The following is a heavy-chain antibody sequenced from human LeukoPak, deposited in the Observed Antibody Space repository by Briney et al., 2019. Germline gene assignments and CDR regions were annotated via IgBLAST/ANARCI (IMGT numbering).Heavy chain of an antibody. J-gene: IGHJ4*02. CDR1: GFSFGSYA. CDR3: AKEGGGRTFDY. CDR2: IRYDGSDT. Sequence: GGSLRLSCAASGFSFGSYAMHWVRQAPGKGLDWVAFIRYDGSDTYYADSVKGRFTVSRDNSKNTLYLQMNSLTAEATALYYCAKEGGGRTFDYWGQGTLVTVSS. D-gene: IGHD4-23*01. V-gene: IGHV3-30*02.